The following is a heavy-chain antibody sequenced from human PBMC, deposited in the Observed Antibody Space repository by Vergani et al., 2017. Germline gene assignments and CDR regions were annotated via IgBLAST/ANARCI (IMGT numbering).Heavy chain of an antibody. CDR3: ARDRPRCRSTTCSFDAFDI. CDR2: LWYDWKYK. Sequence: QVKLVESGGGVVQPGRSLRLSCVASGFTFSTYGMYWVRQAPGKGLAWVAALWYDWKYKYYADSVKGRFSVSRDNSQNTLSLQMNSLRGEDTAVYYCARDRPRCRSTTCSFDAFDIWGQGTMVTVSS. J-gene: IGHJ3*02. CDR1: GFTFSTYG. D-gene: IGHD2-2*01. V-gene: IGHV3-33*01.